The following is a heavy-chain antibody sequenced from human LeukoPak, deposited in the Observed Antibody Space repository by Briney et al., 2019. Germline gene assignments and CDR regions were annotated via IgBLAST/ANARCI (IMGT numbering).Heavy chain of an antibody. CDR3: ARDSSAMIVMLMNDAFDV. V-gene: IGHV4-39*07. Sequence: SSETLSLICTVSSDSISGSSYYWGWIRQSPGKGLEWIGSIFYDGKTYYNPSLKSRVTMSVDTSKNQFSLRLRSVTAADTAVYYCARDSSAMIVMLMNDAFDVWGQGAMVSAS. J-gene: IGHJ3*01. D-gene: IGHD3-22*01. CDR1: SDSISGSSYY. CDR2: IFYDGKT.